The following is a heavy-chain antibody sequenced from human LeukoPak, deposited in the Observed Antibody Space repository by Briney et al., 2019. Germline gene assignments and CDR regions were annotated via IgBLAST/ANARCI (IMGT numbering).Heavy chain of an antibody. CDR2: IKQDGSEK. V-gene: IGHV3-7*01. J-gene: IGHJ4*02. CDR3: ARDLNSGLDY. CDR1: GFTFSSYW. Sequence: PGWSLRLSCAVSGFTFSSYWMSWVRQAPGKGLEWVANIKQDGSEKYYVDSVKGRFTISRDNAKNSLYLQMSSLRGEDTAVYYCARDLNSGLDYWGQGTLVTVSS. D-gene: IGHD5-12*01.